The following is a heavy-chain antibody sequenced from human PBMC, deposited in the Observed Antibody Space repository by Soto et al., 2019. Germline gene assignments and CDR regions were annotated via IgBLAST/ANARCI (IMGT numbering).Heavy chain of an antibody. Sequence: GASVKVSCKASGYTFTSYAMHWVRQAPGQRLEWMGWINAGNGNTKYSQKFQGRVTTTRDTSASTAYMELSSLRSEDTAVYYCARDRDFYYDFWSGYFHYYYGMDVWGQGTTVTVSS. D-gene: IGHD3-3*01. J-gene: IGHJ6*02. CDR3: ARDRDFYYDFWSGYFHYYYGMDV. V-gene: IGHV1-3*01. CDR1: GYTFTSYA. CDR2: INAGNGNT.